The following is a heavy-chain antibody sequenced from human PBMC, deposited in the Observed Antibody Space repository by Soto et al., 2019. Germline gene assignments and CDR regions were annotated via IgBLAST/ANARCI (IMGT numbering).Heavy chain of an antibody. CDR1: GGSITSTTTY. Sequence: PSETLSLTCSVSGGSITSTTTYWGWIRQPPGKGLEWIGSIYYSGSTYYNPSLKSRVTISVDTSKNQFSLKLSSVTAADTAVYYCARRTGTQYYYFYYGMDVWGKGTTVTVSS. V-gene: IGHV4-39*01. CDR3: ARRTGTQYYYFYYGMDV. D-gene: IGHD1-1*01. CDR2: IYYSGST. J-gene: IGHJ6*04.